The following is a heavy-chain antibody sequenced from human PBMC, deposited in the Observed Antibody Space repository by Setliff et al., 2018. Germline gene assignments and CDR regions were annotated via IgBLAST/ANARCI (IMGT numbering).Heavy chain of an antibody. V-gene: IGHV4-59*08. D-gene: IGHD1-26*01. J-gene: IGHJ4*02. Sequence: SETLSLTCTVSGASISSYYWSWIRQPPGKGLEWIGYIYYGGTTNYNPSLKSRVSISLDTSKSQFSLRLSSLTAADTAVYYCAKFSRLGANTFFDYWGQGTLVTVSS. CDR1: GASISSYY. CDR3: AKFSRLGANTFFDY. CDR2: IYYGGTT.